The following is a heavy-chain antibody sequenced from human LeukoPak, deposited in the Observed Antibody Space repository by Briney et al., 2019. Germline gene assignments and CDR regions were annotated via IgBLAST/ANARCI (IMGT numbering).Heavy chain of an antibody. CDR3: ARGNIVATISTLYNWFDP. V-gene: IGHV4-61*02. CDR2: IYSSGST. CDR1: GGSFSNRNYY. D-gene: IGHD5-12*01. J-gene: IGHJ5*02. Sequence: SETLSLTCTVSGGSFSNRNYYWSWIRQPAGKGLEWTGRIYSSGSTNYNPSLKSRVTISVDMSKNQFSLNVYSVTAADTAVYYCARGNIVATISTLYNWFDPWGQGTLVTVSS.